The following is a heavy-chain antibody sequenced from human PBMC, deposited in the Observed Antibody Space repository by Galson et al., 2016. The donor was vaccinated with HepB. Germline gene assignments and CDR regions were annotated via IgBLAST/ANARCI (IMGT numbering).Heavy chain of an antibody. Sequence: TLSLTCAVSGGSISSGGYSWSWIRQPPGKGLEWIGYIYHSGSTYYNPSLKSRVTISVDRSKNQFSLKLSSVTAADTAVYFCARTTYYYGSVYGMDVWGQGTTVTVSS. CDR3: ARTTYYYGSVYGMDV. J-gene: IGHJ6*02. D-gene: IGHD3-10*01. V-gene: IGHV4-30-2*01. CDR1: GGSISSGGYS. CDR2: IYHSGST.